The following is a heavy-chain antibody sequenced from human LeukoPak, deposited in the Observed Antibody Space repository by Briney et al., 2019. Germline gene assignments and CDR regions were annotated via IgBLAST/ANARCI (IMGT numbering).Heavy chain of an antibody. Sequence: PGGSLRLSCTASGFTFSTYWINWVRQSPGKGLVWVALIDGDGSTTTHADSVKGRFTISRDNAKNTAYLQMNSLRDEDTAVHFCARDYAGSPDYWGQGTLVTVSA. CDR3: ARDYAGSPDY. J-gene: IGHJ4*02. V-gene: IGHV3-74*03. CDR1: GFTFSTYW. D-gene: IGHD3-10*01. CDR2: IDGDGSTT.